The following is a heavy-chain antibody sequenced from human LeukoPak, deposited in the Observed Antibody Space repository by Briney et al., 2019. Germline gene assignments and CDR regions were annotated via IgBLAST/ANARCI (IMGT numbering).Heavy chain of an antibody. J-gene: IGHJ4*02. CDR2: IYYSGTT. Sequence: PSQTLSLTCSVSGASISSGGYWSWIRHYPGKGLDWIGYIYYSGTTFYNPSLKSRVTLSVDTSKNQFSLTLSSVTAADTAVYYCARRVGATRGLFDYWGQGTLVTVSS. V-gene: IGHV4-31*03. CDR3: ARRVGATRGLFDY. D-gene: IGHD1-26*01. CDR1: GASISSGGY.